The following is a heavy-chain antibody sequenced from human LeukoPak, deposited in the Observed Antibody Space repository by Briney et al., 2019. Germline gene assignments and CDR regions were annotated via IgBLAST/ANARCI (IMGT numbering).Heavy chain of an antibody. D-gene: IGHD1-7*01. CDR3: ARETTITGTTLNVYNWFDP. CDR1: GYTFTSYG. Sequence: ASVKVSCKASGYTFTSYGISWVRQAPGQGLEWMGWISGYNGNTNYAQKFQGRVTMTTDTSTSTAYMELRSLRSDDTAVYYCARETTITGTTLNVYNWFDPWGQGTLVTVSS. CDR2: ISGYNGNT. V-gene: IGHV1-18*01. J-gene: IGHJ5*02.